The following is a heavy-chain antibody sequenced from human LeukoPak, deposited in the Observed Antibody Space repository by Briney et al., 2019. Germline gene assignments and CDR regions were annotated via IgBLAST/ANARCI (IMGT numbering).Heavy chain of an antibody. CDR2: IYYSGST. V-gene: IGHV4-59*01. CDR3: ARSHSVWTSSDY. D-gene: IGHD2-2*01. Sequence: SETLSLTCTVSGGSISSYYWSWIRQPPGKGLEWLGYIYYSGSTNYNPSLKSRVTISVDTSKNQFSLKLSSVTAADTAVYYCARSHSVWTSSDYWAREPWSPSPQ. J-gene: IGHJ4*02. CDR1: GGSISSYY.